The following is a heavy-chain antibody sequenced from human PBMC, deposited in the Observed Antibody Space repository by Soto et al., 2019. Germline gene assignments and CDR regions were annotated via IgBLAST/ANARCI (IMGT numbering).Heavy chain of an antibody. J-gene: IGHJ4*02. D-gene: IGHD4-17*01. Sequence: SETLSLTCTVSGASVSSGDYYWSCIRQPPGKGLEWIGYIYNFGGSYYNPSLKGRLTTSIDTSKNQFSLKLNSVTVADTAIYYCVGTGTTDDYWGRGTLVTVSS. CDR1: GASVSSGDYY. CDR3: VGTGTTDDY. CDR2: IYNFGGS. V-gene: IGHV4-30-4*01.